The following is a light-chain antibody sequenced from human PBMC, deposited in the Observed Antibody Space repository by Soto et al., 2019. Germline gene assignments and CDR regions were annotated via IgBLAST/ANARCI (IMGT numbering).Light chain of an antibody. Sequence: DIRRPQSPSTLSASLGDRFTITGLASQSISSWLAWYQQKPGKAPKLLIYKASSLESGVPSRFSGSGSGTEFTLTISSLQPDDFATYYCQQYNSYSWTFGQRTKVAIK. CDR3: QQYNSYSWT. V-gene: IGKV1-5*03. CDR1: QSISSW. J-gene: IGKJ1*01. CDR2: KAS.